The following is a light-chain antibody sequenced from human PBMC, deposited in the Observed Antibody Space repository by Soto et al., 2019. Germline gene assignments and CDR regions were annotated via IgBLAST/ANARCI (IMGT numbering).Light chain of an antibody. V-gene: IGKV3-15*01. CDR3: QQYNNWPLT. CDR1: QSVSSN. J-gene: IGKJ4*01. Sequence: IVMTQSPATLSVSPGERATLSCRASQSVSSNLAWYQQKPGQAPRLLIYGASTRATGIPARFSGSGSGTEFTLTISSLQSEDFAVYYCQQYNNWPLTFGGGTNVDIK. CDR2: GAS.